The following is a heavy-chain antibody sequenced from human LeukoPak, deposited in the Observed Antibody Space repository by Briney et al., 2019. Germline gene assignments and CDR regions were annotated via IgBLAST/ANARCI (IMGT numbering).Heavy chain of an antibody. V-gene: IGHV4-59*01. J-gene: IGHJ3*02. CDR3: ARDTSQLRLGELSPGAFDI. CDR2: IYYSGST. CDR1: GGSISSYY. Sequence: SETLSLTCTVPGGSISSYYWSWIRQPPGKGLEWIGYIYYSGSTNYNPSLKSRVTISVDTSKNQFSLELSSVTAADTAVYYCARDTSQLRLGELSPGAFDIWGQGTMVTVSS. D-gene: IGHD3-16*02.